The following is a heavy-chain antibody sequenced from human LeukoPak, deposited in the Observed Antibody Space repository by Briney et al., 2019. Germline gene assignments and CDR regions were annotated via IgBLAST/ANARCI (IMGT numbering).Heavy chain of an antibody. CDR3: ARDLGYSYGYFPIYYFDY. CDR1: GFTFSSYS. J-gene: IGHJ4*02. CDR2: ITNSSSYI. Sequence: GGSLRLSCAASGFTFSSYSMNWVRQAPGKGLEWVSSITNSSSYIYYADSVKGRFTISRDNAKNSLYLQMNSLRAEDTAVYYCARDLGYSYGYFPIYYFDYWGQGTLVTVSS. D-gene: IGHD5-18*01. V-gene: IGHV3-21*01.